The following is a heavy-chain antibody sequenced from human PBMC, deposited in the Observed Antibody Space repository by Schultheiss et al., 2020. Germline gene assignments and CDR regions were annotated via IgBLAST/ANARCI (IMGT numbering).Heavy chain of an antibody. CDR3: ARGGKRRINNWFDP. CDR2: IYYSGST. CDR1: GGSISSGGYY. D-gene: IGHD2-15*01. V-gene: IGHV4-61*08. J-gene: IGHJ5*02. Sequence: SETLSLTCTVSGGSISSGGYYWSWIRQHPGKGLEWIGYIYYSGSTNYNPSLKSRVTISVDTSKNQFSLKLSSVTAADTAVYYCARGGKRRINNWFDPWGQGTLVTVSA.